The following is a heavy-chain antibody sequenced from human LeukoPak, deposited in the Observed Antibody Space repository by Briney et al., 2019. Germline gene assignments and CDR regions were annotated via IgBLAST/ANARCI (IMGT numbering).Heavy chain of an antibody. J-gene: IGHJ4*02. V-gene: IGHV3-7*01. CDR1: GLTFSSYW. Sequence: PGGSLRLSCAASGLTFSSYWMSWVRQAPGKGLEWVANIKQDGSEKYYVDSVKGRFTISRDNAKNSLYLQMNSLRAEDTAVYYCARGFIKLDYWGQGTLVTVSS. D-gene: IGHD1-1*01. CDR3: ARGFIKLDY. CDR2: IKQDGSEK.